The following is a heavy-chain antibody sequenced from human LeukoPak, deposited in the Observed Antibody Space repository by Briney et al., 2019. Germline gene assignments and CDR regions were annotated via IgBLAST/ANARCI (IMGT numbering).Heavy chain of an antibody. CDR1: GFTFSSYS. CDR2: ISSSSSYI. D-gene: IGHD3-22*01. V-gene: IGHV3-21*01. J-gene: IGHJ4*02. Sequence: GGSLRLSCAASGFTFSSYSMNWVRQAPGEGLEWVSSISSSSSYIYYADSVKGRFTISRDNAKNSLYLQMNSLRAEDTAVYYCASVVLDYYDSSGYSPRDYWGQGTLVTVSS. CDR3: ASVVLDYYDSSGYSPRDY.